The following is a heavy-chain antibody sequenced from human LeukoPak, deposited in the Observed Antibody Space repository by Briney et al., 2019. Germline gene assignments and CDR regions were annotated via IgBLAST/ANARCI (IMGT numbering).Heavy chain of an antibody. J-gene: IGHJ3*02. CDR1: GGSISSSSYY. Sequence: SETLSLTCTVSGGSISSSSYYWGWIRQPPGKGLEWIGNIYYSGSTNYNPSLKSRVTMSVDTSKNQFSLKLSSVTAADTAVYYCARHLSGRRHAFDIWGQGTMVTVSS. CDR3: ARHLSGRRHAFDI. D-gene: IGHD5-12*01. V-gene: IGHV4-39*01. CDR2: IYYSGST.